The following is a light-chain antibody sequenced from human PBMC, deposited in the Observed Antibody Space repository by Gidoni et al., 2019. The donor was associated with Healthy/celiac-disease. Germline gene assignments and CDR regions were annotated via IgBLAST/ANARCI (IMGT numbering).Light chain of an antibody. CDR2: GAS. Sequence: EIVLTQSPGPLSLSPGERATLSCRASPSVSSSYLAWYQQKPGQAPRLLIYGASSRATGIPDSFSGSGSGTDFTLTISRLEPEDFAVYYCQQYGSSSWTFGQGTKVEIK. CDR1: PSVSSSY. V-gene: IGKV3-20*01. CDR3: QQYGSSSWT. J-gene: IGKJ1*01.